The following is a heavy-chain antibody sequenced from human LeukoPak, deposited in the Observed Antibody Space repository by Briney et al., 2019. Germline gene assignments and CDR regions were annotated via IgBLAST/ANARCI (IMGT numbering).Heavy chain of an antibody. D-gene: IGHD4-17*01. CDR3: VRDQGVYSYYGDRAFDY. J-gene: IGHJ4*02. Sequence: ASVKVSCKASGYTFTSYGISWVRQAPGQGLEWMGWISAYNGNTNYAQKLQGRVTMTTDTSTSTAYMELRSLRSDDTAVYYCVRDQGVYSYYGDRAFDYWGQGTLVTVSS. CDR1: GYTFTSYG. CDR2: ISAYNGNT. V-gene: IGHV1-18*01.